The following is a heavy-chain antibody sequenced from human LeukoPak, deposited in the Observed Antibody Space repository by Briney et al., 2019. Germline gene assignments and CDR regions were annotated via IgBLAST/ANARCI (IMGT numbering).Heavy chain of an antibody. CDR1: GGTSSSHA. Sequence: SVKVSCKASGGTSSSHAIAWVRQAPGQGPEWMGGIIPISGTADYAQKFQGRVTITTDQSTSTAYMELSSLTSDDTAVYYCARGLQYQLLKALRYYYMDVWGEGTTVTVSS. CDR2: IIPISGTA. V-gene: IGHV1-69*05. D-gene: IGHD2-2*01. J-gene: IGHJ6*03. CDR3: ARGLQYQLLKALRYYYMDV.